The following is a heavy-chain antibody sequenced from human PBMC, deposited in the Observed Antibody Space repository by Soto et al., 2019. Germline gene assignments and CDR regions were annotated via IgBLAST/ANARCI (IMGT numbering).Heavy chain of an antibody. D-gene: IGHD1-26*01. J-gene: IGHJ1*01. V-gene: IGHV1-69*12. Sequence: QVQLVQSGAEVQKTGSSVKVSCKASGGTFSSYAISWVRQAPGQGLDLMGEIIPIFGKANYAQKFQGRVTITADESTSTAYMEVSSLRSEDSAVYYCARPLGDRAAYFQHWGQGTLVTVSS. CDR2: IIPIFGKA. CDR3: ARPLGDRAAYFQH. CDR1: GGTFSSYA.